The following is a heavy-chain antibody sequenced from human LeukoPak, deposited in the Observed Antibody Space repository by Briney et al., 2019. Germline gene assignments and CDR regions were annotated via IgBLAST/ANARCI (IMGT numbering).Heavy chain of an antibody. V-gene: IGHV3-74*03. CDR2: INGDGSNT. J-gene: IGHJ6*02. CDR1: GFTFSSHW. D-gene: IGHD3-22*01. Sequence: GGSLRLSCAASGFTFSSHWMHWVRQAPGKGLVWVSRINGDGSNTTYADSVKGRFTISRDNAKNTLYLQMNSLRAEDTAVYYCARDQGVVVHGKYHYYGMDVWGQGTTVTVSS. CDR3: ARDQGVVVHGKYHYYGMDV.